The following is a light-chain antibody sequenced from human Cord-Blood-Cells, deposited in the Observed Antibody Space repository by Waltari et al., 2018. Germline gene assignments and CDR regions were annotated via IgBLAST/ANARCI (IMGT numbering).Light chain of an antibody. J-gene: IGLJ3*02. CDR3: SSYAGSNNWV. CDR1: SIDVCCFNY. CDR2: EVS. Sequence: QSALTPPPSASRAPGTSVTISRTRTSIDVCCFNYVSWYQQHPGKAPKLMIYEVSKRPSGVPDRFSGSKSGNTASLTVSGLQAEDEADYYCSSYAGSNNWVFGGGTKLTVL. V-gene: IGLV2-8*01.